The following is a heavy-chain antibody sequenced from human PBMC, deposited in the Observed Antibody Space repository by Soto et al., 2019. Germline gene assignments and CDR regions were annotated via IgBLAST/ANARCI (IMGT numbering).Heavy chain of an antibody. D-gene: IGHD1-1*01. J-gene: IGHJ4*02. V-gene: IGHV3-23*01. CDR2: ISGSGGST. CDR3: AKDTGRAGSFDY. CDR1: GFTFSSYA. Sequence: GGSLRLSCAASGFTFSSYAMSWVRQAPGKGLEWVSAISGSGGSTYYADSMKGRFTISRDNSKNTLYLQMNSLRAEDTAVYYCAKDTGRAGSFDYWGQGTLVTVSS.